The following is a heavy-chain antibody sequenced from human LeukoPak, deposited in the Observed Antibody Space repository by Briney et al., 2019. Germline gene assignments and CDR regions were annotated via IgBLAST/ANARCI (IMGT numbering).Heavy chain of an antibody. CDR2: INPNSGGT. J-gene: IGHJ3*02. CDR3: AKEVDTAMVFPFDI. Sequence: ASVKVSCKASGYTFTGYYMHWVRQAPGQGLEWMGRINPNSGGTNYARKFQGRVTMTRDTSISTAYMELSRLRSDDTAVYYCAKEVDTAMVFPFDIWGQGTMVTVSS. CDR1: GYTFTGYY. D-gene: IGHD5-18*01. V-gene: IGHV1-2*06.